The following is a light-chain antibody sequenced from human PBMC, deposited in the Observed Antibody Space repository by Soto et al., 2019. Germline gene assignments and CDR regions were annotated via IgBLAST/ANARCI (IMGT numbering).Light chain of an antibody. CDR3: TSFTISGTVV. CDR1: SSDVGGYNY. V-gene: IGLV2-14*03. J-gene: IGLJ2*01. CDR2: DVT. Sequence: QSALTQPASVSGSPGQSITISCTGTSSDVGGYNYVSWYQQHPGKTPKLMIHDVTNRPSGVSNRFSGSKSGNTASLTISGLQAEDEADYYCTSFTISGTVVFGGGTKVTVL.